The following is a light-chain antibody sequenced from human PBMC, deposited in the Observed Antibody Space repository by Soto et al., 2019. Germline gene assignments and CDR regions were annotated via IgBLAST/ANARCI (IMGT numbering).Light chain of an antibody. Sequence: DIQMTQSPTSMSASVGDRVTITCRASHAINTWLAWYQQKPGEAPRLLIFGASNLQSGVSSRFSGSASGTDFTLTISSLQPEDFATYYCLQINRFPYTFGQGTKVDIK. CDR2: GAS. V-gene: IGKV1-12*01. CDR3: LQINRFPYT. J-gene: IGKJ2*01. CDR1: HAINTW.